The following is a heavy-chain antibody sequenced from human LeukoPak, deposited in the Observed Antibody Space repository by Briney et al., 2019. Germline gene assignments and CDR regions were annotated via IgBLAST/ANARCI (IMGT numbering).Heavy chain of an antibody. Sequence: SETLSLTCAVYGGSFSGYYWSWIRQPPGKGLEWIGEINHSGSTNYNPSLKSRVTISVDTSKNQFSLKLSSVTAADTAVYYCARQHFHGDVDYWGQGTLVTVSS. D-gene: IGHD3-3*02. CDR1: GGSFSGYY. CDR3: ARQHFHGDVDY. V-gene: IGHV4-34*01. CDR2: INHSGST. J-gene: IGHJ4*02.